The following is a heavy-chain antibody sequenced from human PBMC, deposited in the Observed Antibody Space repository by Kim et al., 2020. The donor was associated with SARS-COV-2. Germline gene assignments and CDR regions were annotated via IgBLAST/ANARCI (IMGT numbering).Heavy chain of an antibody. Sequence: GGSLRLSCAASGFTFSDYYMSWIRQAPGKGLEWVSYISSSSSYTNYADSVKGRFTISRDNAKNSLYLQMNSLRAEDTAVYYCARYSGFWSGYSESPAFDIWGQGTMVTVSS. CDR1: GFTFSDYY. J-gene: IGHJ3*02. CDR2: ISSSSSYT. D-gene: IGHD3-3*01. CDR3: ARYSGFWSGYSESPAFDI. V-gene: IGHV3-11*03.